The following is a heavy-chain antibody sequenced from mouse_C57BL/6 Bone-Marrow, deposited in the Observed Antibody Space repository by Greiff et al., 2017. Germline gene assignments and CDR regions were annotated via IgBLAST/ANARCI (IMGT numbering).Heavy chain of an antibody. J-gene: IGHJ4*01. D-gene: IGHD1-1*01. V-gene: IGHV1-81*01. CDR2: IYPRSGNT. CDR1: GYTFTSYG. CDR3: ARGAYYCSSYGAMDY. Sequence: QVQLQQSGAELARPGASVKLSCKASGYTFTSYGISWVKQRTGQGLEWIGEIYPRSGNTYYNEKFKGKATLTADKSSSTAYMELRSLTSEDSAVYFCARGAYYCSSYGAMDYWGQGTSVTVSS.